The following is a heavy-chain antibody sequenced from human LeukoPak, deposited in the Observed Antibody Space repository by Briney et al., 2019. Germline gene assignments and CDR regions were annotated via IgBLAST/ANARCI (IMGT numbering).Heavy chain of an antibody. J-gene: IGHJ4*02. Sequence: GESLKISCKGSGYSFTTYWIGWVRQMPGKGLEWMGFIYPGDSDTRYSPSFQGQVTISADKSINTAYLQWSSAKASDTAMYYCARHHYYDSSGYSDYWGQGTLVTVSS. CDR1: GYSFTTYW. CDR2: IYPGDSDT. V-gene: IGHV5-51*01. CDR3: ARHHYYDSSGYSDY. D-gene: IGHD3-22*01.